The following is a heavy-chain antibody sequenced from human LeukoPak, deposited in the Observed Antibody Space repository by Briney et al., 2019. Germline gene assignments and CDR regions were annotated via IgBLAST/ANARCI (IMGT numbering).Heavy chain of an antibody. CDR2: IGSSGDTT. J-gene: IGHJ5*02. CDR3: ARGGNWFDP. Sequence: GGSLRLSCASSGFTFSHYEMNWVRQAPGKGLEWISYIGSSGDTTYYADSVKGRFTISRDSAKRSLHLEMNSLRVEDTGVYYCARGGNWFDPWGQGTRVTVS. V-gene: IGHV3-48*03. CDR1: GFTFSHYE.